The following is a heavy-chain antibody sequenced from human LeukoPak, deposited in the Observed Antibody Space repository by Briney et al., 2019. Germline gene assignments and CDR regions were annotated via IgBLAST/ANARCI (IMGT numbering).Heavy chain of an antibody. J-gene: IGHJ4*02. D-gene: IGHD6-19*01. CDR3: ARLSEQWLVYYYFDY. CDR2: IYYSGST. Sequence: SETLSLTCTVSGGSISSYYWSWIRQPPGKGLEWIGYIYYSGSTNYNPSLKSRVTISVDTFKNQFSLKLSSVTAADTAVYYCARLSEQWLVYYYFDYWGQGTLVTVSS. CDR1: GGSISSYY. V-gene: IGHV4-59*08.